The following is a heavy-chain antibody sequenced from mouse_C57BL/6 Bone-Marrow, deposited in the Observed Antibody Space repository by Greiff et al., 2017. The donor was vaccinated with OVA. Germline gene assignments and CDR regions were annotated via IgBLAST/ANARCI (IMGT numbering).Heavy chain of an antibody. CDR3: ARMDY. V-gene: IGHV2-2*01. CDR2: IWSGGST. J-gene: IGHJ2*01. Sequence: QVQLQQSGPGLVQPSQSLSITCTVSGFSLTSYGVHWVRQSPGKGLEWLGVIWSGGSTDSNAAFISRLSIRKDNSKSQVFFKMNSLQADDTAIYYCARMDYWGQGTTLTVSA. CDR1: GFSLTSYG.